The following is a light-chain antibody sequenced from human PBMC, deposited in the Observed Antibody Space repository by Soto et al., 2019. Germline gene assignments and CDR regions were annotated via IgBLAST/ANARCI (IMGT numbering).Light chain of an antibody. Sequence: DIQMTQYPSSLSASVRDRVTFTCQASQGISNSLNWYQQKPGKAPKLLIYDASNLETGVPSRFSGSGFGTDFTFSISSLQPEDIATYYCQQSDNLPLTFGGGTKVDIK. CDR3: QQSDNLPLT. CDR2: DAS. V-gene: IGKV1-33*01. CDR1: QGISNS. J-gene: IGKJ4*01.